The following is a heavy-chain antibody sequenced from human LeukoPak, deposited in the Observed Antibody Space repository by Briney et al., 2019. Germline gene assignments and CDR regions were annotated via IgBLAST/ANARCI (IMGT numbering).Heavy chain of an antibody. CDR2: IIPIFGTA. CDR1: GGTFSSYA. Sequence: VASVKVSCKASGGTFSSYAISWVRQAPGQGLEWMGGIIPIFGTANYAQKFQGRVTITADKSTSTAYMELSSLRSEDTAVYYCARGRDGSFNFDYWGQGTLVTVSS. CDR3: ARGRDGSFNFDY. J-gene: IGHJ4*02. D-gene: IGHD5-24*01. V-gene: IGHV1-69*06.